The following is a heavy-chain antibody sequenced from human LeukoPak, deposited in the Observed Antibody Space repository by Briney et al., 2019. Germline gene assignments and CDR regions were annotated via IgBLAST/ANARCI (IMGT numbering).Heavy chain of an antibody. Sequence: GGSLRLSCAASGFTFSSYWMSWVRQAPGKGLEWVANIKQDGSEKYYVDSVKGRFTISRDNSKNTLYLQMNSLRAEDTAVYYCAKGPNSSGAKNFDYWGQGTLVTVSS. D-gene: IGHD6-25*01. CDR3: AKGPNSSGAKNFDY. J-gene: IGHJ4*02. CDR2: IKQDGSEK. V-gene: IGHV3-7*01. CDR1: GFTFSSYW.